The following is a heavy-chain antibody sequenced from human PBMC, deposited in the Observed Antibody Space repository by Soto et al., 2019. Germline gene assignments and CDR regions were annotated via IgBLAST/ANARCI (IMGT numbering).Heavy chain of an antibody. CDR1: GGTFSSYT. V-gene: IGHV1-69*08. CDR2: IIPILGIA. D-gene: IGHD3-10*01. J-gene: IGHJ6*02. Sequence: QVQLVQSGAEVKKPGSSVKVSCKASGGTFSSYTISWVRQAPGQGLEWMGRIIPILGIANYAQKFQGRVTITADKSTSTAYMELSSLRSGDTAVYYCARDPGRVTVVRGFYYYYGMDVWGQGTTVTVSS. CDR3: ARDPGRVTVVRGFYYYYGMDV.